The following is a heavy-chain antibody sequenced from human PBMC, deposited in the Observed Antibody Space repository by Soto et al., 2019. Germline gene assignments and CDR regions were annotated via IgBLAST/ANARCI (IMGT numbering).Heavy chain of an antibody. V-gene: IGHV1-69*13. CDR1: GGTFSSYA. CDR3: ARDRYGDYGDAFDI. J-gene: IGHJ3*02. Sequence: SVKVSCKASGGTFSSYAISWVRQAPGQGLEWMGGIIPIFGTANYAQKFQGRVTITADESTSTAYMELSSLRSEDTAVYYCARDRYGDYGDAFDIWGQGTMVTVSS. CDR2: IIPIFGTA. D-gene: IGHD4-17*01.